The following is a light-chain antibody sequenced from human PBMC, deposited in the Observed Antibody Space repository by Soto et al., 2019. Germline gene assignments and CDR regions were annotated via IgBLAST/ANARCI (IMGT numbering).Light chain of an antibody. CDR2: AAS. J-gene: IGKJ1*01. V-gene: IGKV1-8*01. Sequence: AIRMTQSPSSFSASTGDRVTITCRASQGISSYLAWYQQKPGKAPKLLIYAASTLQSGVPSRFSGSGSGTDFTLTISCLQAEDFATYYCQQDYSYPRTFGQGTQVEIK. CDR1: QGISSY. CDR3: QQDYSYPRT.